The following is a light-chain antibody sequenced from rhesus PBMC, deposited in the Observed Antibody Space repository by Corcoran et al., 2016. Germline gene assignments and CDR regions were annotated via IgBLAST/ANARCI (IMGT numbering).Light chain of an antibody. V-gene: IGKV3-53*02. CDR2: GAS. CDR3: QKYSNSPWT. CDR1: QSVNSY. Sequence: QVILTQSPATLSLSPGERATLSCRASQSVNSYLAWYQQTPGHAPKLLIYGASSRATGIPDRFSGSGPETEFTLPIISLEPEVFAVYYCQKYSNSPWTFGQGTKVDIK. J-gene: IGKJ1*01.